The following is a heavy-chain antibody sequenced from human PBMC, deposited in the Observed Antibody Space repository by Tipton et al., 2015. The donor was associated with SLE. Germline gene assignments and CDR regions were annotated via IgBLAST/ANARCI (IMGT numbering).Heavy chain of an antibody. CDR3: ARDRKTIAALDGMDV. Sequence: QSGAEVKKPGASVKVSCKASGYTFTSYGISWVRQAPGQGLEWMGRIIPIFGTANYAQKFQGRVTITADESTSTAYMELSSLRSEDTAVYYCARDRKTIAALDGMDVWGQGTTVTVSS. CDR2: IIPIFGTA. CDR1: GYTFTSYG. V-gene: IGHV1-69*13. J-gene: IGHJ6*02. D-gene: IGHD6-6*01.